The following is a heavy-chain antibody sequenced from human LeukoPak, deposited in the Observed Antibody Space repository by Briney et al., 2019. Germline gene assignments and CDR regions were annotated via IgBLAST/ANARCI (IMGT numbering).Heavy chain of an antibody. CDR2: ISGNGSST. D-gene: IGHD2-21*02. J-gene: IGHJ4*02. CDR3: ATPQVTGTRQAVYY. V-gene: IGHV3-23*01. Sequence: GGSLRLSCAASGFTFSSYSMNWVRQAPGKGLEWVSSISGNGSSTYYADSVKGRLTISRDNSKNTLYLQMNSLRAEDTAVYYCATPQVTGTRQAVYYWGQGTLVTVSS. CDR1: GFTFSSYS.